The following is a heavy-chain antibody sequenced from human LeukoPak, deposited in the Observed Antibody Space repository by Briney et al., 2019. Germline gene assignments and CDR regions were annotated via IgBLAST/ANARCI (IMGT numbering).Heavy chain of an antibody. CDR2: IYYSGSS. CDR3: ARALRVDQYFQH. CDR1: GGSISGYH. V-gene: IGHV4-59*08. J-gene: IGHJ1*01. Sequence: PSETLSLTCNVSGGSISGYHWSWIRQPPGKGLEWLGYIYYSGSSNYNPSLKSRVTISADTSKNQFSLKLSSVTAADTAVYYCARALRVDQYFQHWGQGTLVTVSS.